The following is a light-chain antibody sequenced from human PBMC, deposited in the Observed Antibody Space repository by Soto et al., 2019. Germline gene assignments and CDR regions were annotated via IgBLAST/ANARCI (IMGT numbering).Light chain of an antibody. CDR3: QQFGTTLT. CDR2: AAS. CDR1: QSVNSN. Sequence: EIVMTQSPATLSVSPGERATLSCRASQSVNSNLAWYQQKPGQSPRLLIYAASTRATGVPARFSGSGSGTEFTLTISSLQSEDFAVYFCQQFGTTLTFGGGTKVEIK. J-gene: IGKJ4*01. V-gene: IGKV3-15*01.